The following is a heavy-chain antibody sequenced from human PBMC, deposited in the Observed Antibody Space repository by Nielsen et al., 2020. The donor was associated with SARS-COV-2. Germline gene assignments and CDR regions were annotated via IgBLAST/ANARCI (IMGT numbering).Heavy chain of an antibody. CDR2: INHVGST. CDR3: AGPSGLFTANYFYYYMDV. V-gene: IGHV4-39*07. J-gene: IGHJ6*03. CDR1: GGSISSGGYY. Sequence: SETLSLTCTISGGSISSGGYYWTWIRQPPGKGLEWIGEINHVGSTNYNPSLKSRVTMSVDMSKKQFSLNLNSVTAADTAVYYCAGPSGLFTANYFYYYMDVWGKGTTVTVFS. D-gene: IGHD6-19*01.